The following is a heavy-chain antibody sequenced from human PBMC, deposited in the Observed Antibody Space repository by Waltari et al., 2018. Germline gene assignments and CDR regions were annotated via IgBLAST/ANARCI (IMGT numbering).Heavy chain of an antibody. D-gene: IGHD3-3*01. J-gene: IGHJ3*02. CDR3: AAQGDDFWSGYSRYDAFDI. CDR1: GGTFSSYA. V-gene: IGHV1-69*12. Sequence: QVQLVQSGAEVKKPGSSVTVSCKASGGTFSSYAISWVRQAPGQGLGWMGGIIPILGTANYAQKFQGRVTITADESTSTAYMELSSLRSEDTAVYYCAAQGDDFWSGYSRYDAFDIWGQGTMVTVSS. CDR2: IIPILGTA.